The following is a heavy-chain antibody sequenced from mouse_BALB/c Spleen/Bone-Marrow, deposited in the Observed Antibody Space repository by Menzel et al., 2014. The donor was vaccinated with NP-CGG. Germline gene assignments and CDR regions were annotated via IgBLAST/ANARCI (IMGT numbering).Heavy chain of an antibody. D-gene: IGHD1-3*01. CDR3: ARRLRCYYAMDY. V-gene: IGHV1S22*01. CDR1: GYTFXNYW. Sequence: LQQSGSELVRTGASVKLSCKASGYTFXNYWIHWVKQRPGQGLEWIGNVYPGRGSINSDEKFKTKATLTVDTSSSTAYMHLNSLTSEDSAVYYCARRLRCYYAMDYWVQGTSVTVAS. J-gene: IGHJ4*01. CDR2: VYPGRGSI.